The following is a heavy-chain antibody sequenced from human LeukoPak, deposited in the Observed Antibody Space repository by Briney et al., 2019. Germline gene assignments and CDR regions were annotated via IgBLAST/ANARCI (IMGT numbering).Heavy chain of an antibody. D-gene: IGHD5-24*01. CDR2: ISSSSSTI. V-gene: IGHV3-48*04. CDR1: GFTFSSYS. CDR3: ARGGDGYNSEIWGY. Sequence: PGGSLRLSCAASGFTFSSYSMNWVRQAPGKGLEWVSYISSSSSTIYYADSVKGRFTISRDNAKNSLHLQMNSLRAEDTAVYYCARGGDGYNSEIWGYWGQGTLVTVSS. J-gene: IGHJ4*02.